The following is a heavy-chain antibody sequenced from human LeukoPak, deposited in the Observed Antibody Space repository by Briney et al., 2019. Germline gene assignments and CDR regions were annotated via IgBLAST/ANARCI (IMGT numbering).Heavy chain of an antibody. CDR3: ARGGPAATALDY. J-gene: IGHJ4*02. CDR1: GGSISSGGYS. Sequence: SQTLSLTCAVSGGSISSGGYSWSWIRQPPGKGLEWIGYIYHSGSTYYNPSFKSRVTISVDRSKNQFSLKLSSVTAADTAVYYCARGGPAATALDYWGQGTLVTVSS. D-gene: IGHD2-2*01. CDR2: IYHSGST. V-gene: IGHV4-30-2*01.